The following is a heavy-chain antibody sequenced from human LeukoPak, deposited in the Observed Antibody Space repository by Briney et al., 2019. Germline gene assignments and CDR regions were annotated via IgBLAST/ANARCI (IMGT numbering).Heavy chain of an antibody. CDR1: GFTFSSYG. V-gene: IGHV3-30*18. D-gene: IGHD3-22*01. Sequence: PGGSLRLSCAASGFTFSSYGMHWVRQAPGKGLEWVAVISYDGSNKYYADSVKGRFTISRDNSKNTLYLQMNSLRAEDTAVYYCAKGEPLVVVIVANTRMDVWGQGTTVTVSS. CDR3: AKGEPLVVVIVANTRMDV. CDR2: ISYDGSNK. J-gene: IGHJ6*02.